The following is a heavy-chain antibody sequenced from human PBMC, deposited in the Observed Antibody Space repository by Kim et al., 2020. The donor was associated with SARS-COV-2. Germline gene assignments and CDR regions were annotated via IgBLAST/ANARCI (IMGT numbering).Heavy chain of an antibody. CDR1: GFTFSSYG. V-gene: IGHV3-33*01. J-gene: IGHJ4*02. D-gene: IGHD3-9*01. CDR3: ARDHGMYDRANDYDILDY. CDR2: IWYDGTNK. Sequence: GGSLRLSCAASGFTFSSYGMHWVRQAPGKGLEWVAVIWYDGTNKFYADSVKGRFTISRDNSKNTLFLQMNSLRAEDTAVYYCARDHGMYDRANDYDILDYWGQGTLVTISS.